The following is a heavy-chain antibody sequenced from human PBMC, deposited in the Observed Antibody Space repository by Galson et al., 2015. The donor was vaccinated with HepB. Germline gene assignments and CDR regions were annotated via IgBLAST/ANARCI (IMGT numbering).Heavy chain of an antibody. CDR3: ARASSIAARYFSDAYWFDP. V-gene: IGHV3-11*01. D-gene: IGHD6-6*01. CDR2: ISSSGSTI. J-gene: IGHJ5*02. Sequence: SLRLSCAASGFTFSDYYMSWIRQAPGKGLEWVSYISSSGSTIYYADSVKGRFTISRDSAKNSLYLQMNSLRAEDTAVYYCARASSIAARYFSDAYWFDPWGQGTLVTVSS. CDR1: GFTFSDYY.